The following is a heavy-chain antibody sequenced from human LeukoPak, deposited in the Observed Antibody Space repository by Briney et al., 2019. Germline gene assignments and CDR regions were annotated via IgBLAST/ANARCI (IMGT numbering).Heavy chain of an antibody. CDR3: ARVSDSGYDFGY. Sequence: GGSLRLSCAASGFTFSSYSMNWVRQAPGKGLEWVSSISSSSYIYYADSVKGRFTISRDNAKNSLYLQMNSLRAEDTAVYYCARVSDSGYDFGYWGQGTLVTVSS. V-gene: IGHV3-21*01. J-gene: IGHJ4*02. CDR2: ISSSSYI. D-gene: IGHD5-12*01. CDR1: GFTFSSYS.